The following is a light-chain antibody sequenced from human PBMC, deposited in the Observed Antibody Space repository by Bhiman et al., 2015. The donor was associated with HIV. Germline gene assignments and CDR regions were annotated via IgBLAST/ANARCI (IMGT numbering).Light chain of an antibody. CDR1: TSDVGNTNY. J-gene: IGLJ1*01. V-gene: IGLV2-14*03. CDR2: DVS. CDR3: SSYTSSSTYV. Sequence: QSALTQPASVSGSPGQSISISCTGTTSDVGNTNYVSWYQQHPGKAPKLMIYDVSNRPSGVSNRFSGSKSGNTASLTISGLQTEDEADYYCSSYTSSSTYVFGSGTKVTVL.